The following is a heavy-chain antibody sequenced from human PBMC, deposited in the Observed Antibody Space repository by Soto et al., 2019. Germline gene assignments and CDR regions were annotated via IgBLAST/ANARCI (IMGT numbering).Heavy chain of an antibody. CDR1: GGSISSYY. CDR2: IYYSGST. Sequence: PSETLSLTCTVSGGSISSYYWSWIRQPPGKGLDWFGYIYYSGSTNFNPSLKSRVTISVDTSKNLFSLKLSSVTAADTAVYYCARGIAAAGTGDYYYYYGMDVWGQGTTVTVSS. D-gene: IGHD6-13*01. V-gene: IGHV4-59*01. CDR3: ARGIAAAGTGDYYYYYGMDV. J-gene: IGHJ6*02.